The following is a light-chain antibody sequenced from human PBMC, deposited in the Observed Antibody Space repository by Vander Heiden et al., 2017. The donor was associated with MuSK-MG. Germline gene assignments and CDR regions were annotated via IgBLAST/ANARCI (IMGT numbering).Light chain of an antibody. CDR2: YDD. V-gene: IGLV1-36*01. Sequence: QSVLTQPPSVSEAPRQRVTISCSGSSSNIGNNAVNWYQQPPGKAPKLLIYYDDLLPSGVSDRFSGSKSGTSASLAISGLQSEDEADYYCAAWDDSLNGLNWVFGGGTKLTVL. CDR1: SSNIGNNA. J-gene: IGLJ3*02. CDR3: AAWDDSLNGLNWV.